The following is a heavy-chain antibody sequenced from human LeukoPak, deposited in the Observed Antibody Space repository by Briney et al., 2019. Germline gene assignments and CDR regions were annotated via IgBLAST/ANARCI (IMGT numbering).Heavy chain of an antibody. V-gene: IGHV4-59*08. D-gene: IGHD3-10*01. CDR3: ARLRPLWPFDY. J-gene: IGHJ4*02. CDR1: GGSISSYY. Sequence: SETLSLTCTVSGGSISSYYWSWIRQPPGKGLEWIGYIYYSGSTNYNPSLESRVTISVDTSKNQFSLKLSSVTAADTAVYYCARLRPLWPFDYWGQGTLVTVSS. CDR2: IYYSGST.